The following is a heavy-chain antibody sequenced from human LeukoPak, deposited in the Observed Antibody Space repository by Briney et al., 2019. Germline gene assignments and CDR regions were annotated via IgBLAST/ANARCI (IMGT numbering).Heavy chain of an antibody. CDR1: GGTFSSYA. Sequence: GASVKVSFTASGGTFSSYAISWVRQAPGQGLEWMGRIIPILGIANYAQKFQGRVTITADKSTSTAYMELSSLRSEDTAVYYCARDRAGSGSDYWGQGTLVTVSS. CDR2: IIPILGIA. J-gene: IGHJ4*02. V-gene: IGHV1-69*04. D-gene: IGHD6-19*01. CDR3: ARDRAGSGSDY.